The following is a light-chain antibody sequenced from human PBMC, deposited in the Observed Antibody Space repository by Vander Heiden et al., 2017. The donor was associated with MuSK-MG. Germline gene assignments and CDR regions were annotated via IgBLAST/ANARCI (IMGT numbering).Light chain of an antibody. CDR1: QSLLHSNGYNY. CDR2: LGS. CDR3: MQALQTPRT. Sequence: IVMTQSPLSLPVTPGEPASISCRSSQSLLHSNGYNYLDWYLQKPGQSPQLLIYLGSNRASGVPDRFSGSGSGTDFTLKIIRVETEDVGVYYCMQALQTPRTFGQGTKVEI. J-gene: IGKJ1*01. V-gene: IGKV2-28*01.